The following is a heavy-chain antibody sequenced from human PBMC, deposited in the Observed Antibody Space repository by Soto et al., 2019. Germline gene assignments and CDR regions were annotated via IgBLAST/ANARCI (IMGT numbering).Heavy chain of an antibody. J-gene: IGHJ4*02. CDR2: ISAYTGNT. Sequence: APLKGYCKASGYRFREDGSTWGGQAHGQGLEWMGWISAYTGNTNYAQKVQGRVTMSTDTSTSTAYLELRSLRSDDTAVYYWARGPESRSTAYFDYWGQGTLVTVSS. CDR1: GYRFREDG. V-gene: IGHV1-18*01. D-gene: IGHD1-26*01. CDR3: ARGPESRSTAYFDY.